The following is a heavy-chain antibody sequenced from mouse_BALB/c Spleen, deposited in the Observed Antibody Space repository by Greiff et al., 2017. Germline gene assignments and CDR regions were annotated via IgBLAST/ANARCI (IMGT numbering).Heavy chain of an antibody. CDR2: IDPANGNT. D-gene: IGHD2-4*01. CDR1: GFNIKDTY. Sequence: VQLKESGAELVKPGASVKLSCTASGFNIKDTYMHWVKQRPEQGLEWIGRIDPANGNTKYDPKFQGKATITADTSSNTAYLQLSSLTSEDTAVYYCARMITTPYWYFDVWGAGTTVTVSS. J-gene: IGHJ1*01. V-gene: IGHV14-3*02. CDR3: ARMITTPYWYFDV.